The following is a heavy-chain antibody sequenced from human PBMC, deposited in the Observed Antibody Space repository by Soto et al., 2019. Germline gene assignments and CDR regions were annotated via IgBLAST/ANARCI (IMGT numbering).Heavy chain of an antibody. D-gene: IGHD3-3*01. CDR3: ARAPLTYYDFWSGYYMTYYFDY. CDR1: VYTFTRYD. CDR2: INAGNGNT. J-gene: IGHJ4*02. V-gene: IGHV1-3*01. Sequence: ASVTVSCTASVYTFTRYDISCVRQAPGQRLEWMGWINAGNGNTKYSQKFQGRVTITRDTSASTAYMELSSLRSEDTAVYYCARAPLTYYDFWSGYYMTYYFDYWGQGTLVTVSS.